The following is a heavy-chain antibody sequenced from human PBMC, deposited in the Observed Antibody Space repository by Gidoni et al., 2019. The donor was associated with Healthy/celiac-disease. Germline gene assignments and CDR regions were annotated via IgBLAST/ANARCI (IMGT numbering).Heavy chain of an antibody. Sequence: EVQLVESGGGLVQPGGSLRLSCAASGFTFSSYSMGWVRPAPGKGLVWVSAISGSGGSTYYADSVKGRFTISRDNSKNTLYLQMNSLRAEDTAVYYCAKEGGSVAVAGQYYFDYWGQGTLVTVSS. D-gene: IGHD6-19*01. J-gene: IGHJ4*02. CDR1: GFTFSSYS. CDR2: ISGSGGST. CDR3: AKEGGSVAVAGQYYFDY. V-gene: IGHV3-23*04.